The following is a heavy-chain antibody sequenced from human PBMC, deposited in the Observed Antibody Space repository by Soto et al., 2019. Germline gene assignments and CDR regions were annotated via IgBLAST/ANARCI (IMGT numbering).Heavy chain of an antibody. CDR1: GFTFSNYA. V-gene: IGHV3-23*01. Sequence: EVQLLESGGGLVQPGGSLRLSCAASGFTFSNYAVTWVRQAPGKGLKWVSTISGSGGSTYYADSVKGRFTISRDNSKNTMYLQLNSRRAEDTAVYYCAKDKGSSWYEIDYWGQGTLVTVSS. CDR3: AKDKGSSWYEIDY. J-gene: IGHJ4*02. CDR2: ISGSGGST. D-gene: IGHD6-13*01.